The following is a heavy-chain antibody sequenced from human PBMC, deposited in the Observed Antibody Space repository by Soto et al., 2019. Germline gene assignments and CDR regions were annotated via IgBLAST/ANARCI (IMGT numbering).Heavy chain of an antibody. CDR1: GGSFSGYY. V-gene: IGHV4-34*01. CDR3: ARGGVRSSSWYHYYYGVDV. D-gene: IGHD6-13*01. CDR2: INHSGST. Sequence: PSETLSLTCAVYGGSFSGYYWSWIRQPPGKGLEGIGEINHSGSTNYNPSLKSRVTISGDTSKNQFSLKLSSVTAADTAVYYCARGGVRSSSWYHYYYGVDVWGPGTTVNVAS. J-gene: IGHJ6*02.